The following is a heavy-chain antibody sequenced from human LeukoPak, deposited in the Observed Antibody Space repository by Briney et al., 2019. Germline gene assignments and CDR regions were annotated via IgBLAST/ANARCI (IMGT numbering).Heavy chain of an antibody. CDR1: GFTFSSYA. V-gene: IGHV3-23*01. J-gene: IGHJ4*02. CDR3: AKDLTFGGVSPFDY. D-gene: IGHD3-16*01. CDR2: ISGSDDST. Sequence: GGSLRLSCAASGFTFSSYAMSWVRQAPGKGLEWVSTISGSDDSTYYVDSVKGRFTISRDNSKNTLCLQMNNLRAEDTAEYYCAKDLTFGGVSPFDYWGQGTLVTVSS.